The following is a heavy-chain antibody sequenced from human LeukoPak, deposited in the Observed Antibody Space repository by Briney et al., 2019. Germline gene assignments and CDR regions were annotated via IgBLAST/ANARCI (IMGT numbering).Heavy chain of an antibody. CDR3: AREGAYCGGDCYSHFDY. Sequence: GGSLRLSCAASGFTFSYYWMGWVRQAPGEGLEWVANIKQDGSEKYYVDSVRGRFTISRDNAKNSLYLQMNSMRAEDTAVYYCAREGAYCGGDCYSHFDYWGQGTLVTVSS. V-gene: IGHV3-7*01. J-gene: IGHJ4*02. D-gene: IGHD2-21*02. CDR1: GFTFSYYW. CDR2: IKQDGSEK.